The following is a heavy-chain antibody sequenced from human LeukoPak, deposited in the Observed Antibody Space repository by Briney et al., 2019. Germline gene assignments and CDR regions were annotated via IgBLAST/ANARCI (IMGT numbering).Heavy chain of an antibody. Sequence: PSETLSLTCTVSGGSISSYYWSWIRQPPGKGLEWIGYIYYSGSTNYNPSLKSRVTISVDTSKNQFSLKLSSVTAADTAVYYCARGSVAEWELLQGFDYWGQGTLVTVSS. CDR1: GGSISSYY. CDR2: IYYSGST. V-gene: IGHV4-59*01. J-gene: IGHJ4*02. D-gene: IGHD1-26*01. CDR3: ARGSVAEWELLQGFDY.